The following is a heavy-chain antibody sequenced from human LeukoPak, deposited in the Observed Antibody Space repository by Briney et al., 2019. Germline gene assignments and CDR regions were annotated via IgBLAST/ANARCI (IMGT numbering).Heavy chain of an antibody. Sequence: GSLRLSCAASGFTVSSNYMSWVRQAPGKGLEWVSVIYSGVSTYYADSVKGRFTISRDNSKNTLYLQMNSLRAEDTAVYFCARVKYYYDSSGYYEYYFDYWGQGTLVTVSS. V-gene: IGHV3-53*01. CDR2: IYSGVST. D-gene: IGHD3-22*01. CDR3: ARVKYYYDSSGYYEYYFDY. J-gene: IGHJ4*02. CDR1: GFTVSSNY.